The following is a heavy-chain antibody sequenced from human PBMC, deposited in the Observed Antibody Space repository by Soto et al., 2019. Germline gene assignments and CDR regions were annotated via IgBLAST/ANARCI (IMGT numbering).Heavy chain of an antibody. D-gene: IGHD3-22*01. Sequence: PGGSLRLSCAASGFIFSAYAMTWVRQAPGKGLEWVSVSTIGGDSAYYAESVKGRFTVSRDNSKNTLYLQMDSLGAEDTAVYYCAKTQYYDGSYCFAYWGQGTLVPVSS. J-gene: IGHJ4*02. CDR1: GFIFSAYA. CDR3: AKTQYYDGSYCFAY. V-gene: IGHV3-23*01. CDR2: STIGGDSA.